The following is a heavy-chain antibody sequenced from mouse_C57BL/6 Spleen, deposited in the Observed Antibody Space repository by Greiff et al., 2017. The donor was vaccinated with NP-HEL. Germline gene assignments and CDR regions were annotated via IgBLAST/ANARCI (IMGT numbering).Heavy chain of an antibody. CDR2: INPNYGTT. CDR1: GYSFTDYN. V-gene: IGHV1-39*01. CDR3: TTRNLLPRDFDY. D-gene: IGHD1-1*01. Sequence: VQLQQSGPELVKPGASVKISCKASGYSFTDYNMNWVKQSNGKSLEWIGVINPNYGTTSYNQKFKGKATLTVDQSSNTAYLQLSSLTSEDTAVYYCTTRNLLPRDFDYWGQGTTLTVSS. J-gene: IGHJ2*01.